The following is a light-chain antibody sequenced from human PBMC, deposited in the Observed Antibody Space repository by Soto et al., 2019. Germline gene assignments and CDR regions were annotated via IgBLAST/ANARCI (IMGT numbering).Light chain of an antibody. V-gene: IGLV3-21*04. Sequence: SYELTQPPSVSVAPGKTARITCGGNNIGSKSVHWYQQKPGKAPVLVIYSDSDRPSGIPERFSGSNSGNTAPLTISRVEAGDEADYYWQVWDSSSDHYVFGTGTKVTVL. CDR3: QVWDSSSDHYV. CDR1: NIGSKS. J-gene: IGLJ1*01. CDR2: SDS.